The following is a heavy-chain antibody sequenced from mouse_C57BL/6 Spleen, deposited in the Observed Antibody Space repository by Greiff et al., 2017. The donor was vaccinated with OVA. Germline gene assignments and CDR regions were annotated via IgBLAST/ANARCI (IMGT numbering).Heavy chain of an antibody. CDR1: GYTFTSYG. J-gene: IGHJ3*01. Sequence: VKLQESGAELARPGASVKLSCKASGYTFTSYGISWVKQRTGQGLEWIGEIYPRSGNTYYNEKFKGKATLTADKSSSTAYMELRSLTSEDSAVYVGARISWDGSPWCAYWGQGTLVTVSA. V-gene: IGHV1-81*01. CDR3: ARISWDGSPWCAY. CDR2: IYPRSGNT. D-gene: IGHD4-1*01.